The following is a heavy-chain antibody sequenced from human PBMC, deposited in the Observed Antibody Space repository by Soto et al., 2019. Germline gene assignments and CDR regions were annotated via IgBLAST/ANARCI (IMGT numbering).Heavy chain of an antibody. CDR2: IWYDGSNK. CDR1: GFPFSSYG. CDR3: ASEHYDILTGYAYGMDV. Sequence: SLRLSCAASGFPFSSYGMHWVRQAPGKGLEWVAVIWYDGSNKYYADSVKGRFTISRDNSKNTLYLQMNSLRAEDTAVYYCASEHYDILTGYAYGMDVWGQGTTVTVSS. D-gene: IGHD3-9*01. V-gene: IGHV3-33*01. J-gene: IGHJ6*02.